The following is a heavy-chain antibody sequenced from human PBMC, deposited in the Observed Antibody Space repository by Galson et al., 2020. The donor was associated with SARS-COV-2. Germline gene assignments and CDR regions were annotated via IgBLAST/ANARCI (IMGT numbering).Heavy chain of an antibody. CDR1: GFTFSSYG. D-gene: IGHD1-26*01. Sequence: GESLKISCAASGFTFSSYGMHWVRQAPGKGLEWVAVISYDGSNKYYADSVKGRFTISRDNSKNTLYLQMNSLRAEDTAVYYCARVTIVGAGGMDVWGQGTTVTVSS. J-gene: IGHJ6*02. CDR3: ARVTIVGAGGMDV. CDR2: ISYDGSNK. V-gene: IGHV3-30*03.